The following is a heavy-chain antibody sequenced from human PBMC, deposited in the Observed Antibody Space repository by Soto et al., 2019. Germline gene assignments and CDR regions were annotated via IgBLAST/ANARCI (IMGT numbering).Heavy chain of an antibody. CDR1: GFTFSNAW. J-gene: IGHJ4*02. V-gene: IGHV3-15*07. D-gene: IGHD6-13*01. Sequence: GGSLRLSCAASGFTFSNAWMNWVRQAPGKGLEWVGRIKSKTDGGTTDYAAPVKGRFTISRDDSKNTLYLQMNSLKTEDTAVYYCTTDLLFYSSSWPIDYWGQGTLVTVSS. CDR3: TTDLLFYSSSWPIDY. CDR2: IKSKTDGGTT.